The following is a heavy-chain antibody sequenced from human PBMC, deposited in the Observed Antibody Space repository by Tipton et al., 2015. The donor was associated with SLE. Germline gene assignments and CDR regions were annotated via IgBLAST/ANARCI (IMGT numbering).Heavy chain of an antibody. CDR2: IGGSGPYI. V-gene: IGHV3-11*04. CDR1: GLSLSDFY. CDR3: SRDPRSLDF. Sequence: GSLRLSCAASGLSLSDFYMTWIRQAPGKGLQWVSYIGGSGPYINYADSVKGRFTISRDNAKNSLYLQMNSLRDEDTAVYYCSRDPRSLDFWGQGTLVTVSS. J-gene: IGHJ4*02.